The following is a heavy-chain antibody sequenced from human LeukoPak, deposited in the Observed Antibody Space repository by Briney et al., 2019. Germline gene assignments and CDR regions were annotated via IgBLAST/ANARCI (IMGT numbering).Heavy chain of an antibody. J-gene: IGHJ6*04. D-gene: IGHD3-10*02. CDR1: GFTFSSYS. Sequence: GGSLRLSCAASGFTFSSYSMNWVRQAPGKGLEWVSYISSSSSTIYYTDSVKGRFTISRDNAKNSLYLQMNSLRAEDTAVYYCAELGITMIGGVWGKGTTVTISS. CDR3: AELGITMIGGV. CDR2: ISSSSSTI. V-gene: IGHV3-48*01.